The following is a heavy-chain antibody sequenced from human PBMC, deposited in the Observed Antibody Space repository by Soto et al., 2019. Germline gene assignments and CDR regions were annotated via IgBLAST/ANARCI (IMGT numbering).Heavy chain of an antibody. CDR2: IYYGGTS. Sequence: PSETLSLTCTVSGGSISPYYWSWIRHPPGKGLEWVGYIYYGGTSSYNPSLKSRVTISVDRSKNQFSLKLSSVTAADTAVYYCARRGIQLWTVDYWGQGTLVTVSS. V-gene: IGHV4-59*12. CDR3: ARRGIQLWTVDY. J-gene: IGHJ4*02. CDR1: GGSISPYY. D-gene: IGHD5-18*01.